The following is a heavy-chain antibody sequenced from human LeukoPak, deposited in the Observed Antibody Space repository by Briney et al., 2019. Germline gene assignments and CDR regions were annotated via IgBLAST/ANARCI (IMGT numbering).Heavy chain of an antibody. CDR1: GYTFTSYD. CDR3: ARLIGAYSSGWGFDH. V-gene: IGHV1-8*01. D-gene: IGHD5-18*01. Sequence: GASVKVSCKASGYTFTSYDINWVRQATGQGLEWMGWMNPNSGNAGYAQKFQGRVTMTRNTSISTAYMELSSLRSEDTAVYYCARLIGAYSSGWGFDHWGQGTLVTVSS. J-gene: IGHJ4*02. CDR2: MNPNSGNA.